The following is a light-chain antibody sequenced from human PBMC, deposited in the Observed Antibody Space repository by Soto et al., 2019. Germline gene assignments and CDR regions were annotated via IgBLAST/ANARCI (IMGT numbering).Light chain of an antibody. CDR2: GAS. CDR3: QQYNNWPWT. V-gene: IGKV3-15*01. Sequence: IVLTQSPGTLSLSPWERATLSCRASQSVSSAYLAWYHQRPGQAPRLLIYGASTRATGIPARFSGSGSGTEFTLTISSLQSEDFAVYHCQQYNNWPWTFGQGTKVDIK. CDR1: QSVSSAY. J-gene: IGKJ1*01.